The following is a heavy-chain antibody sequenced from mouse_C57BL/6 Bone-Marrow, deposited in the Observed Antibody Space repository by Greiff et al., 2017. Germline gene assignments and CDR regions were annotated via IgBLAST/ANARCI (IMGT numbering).Heavy chain of an antibody. D-gene: IGHD1-1*01. J-gene: IGHJ3*01. Sequence: VQLKESGPGLVKPSQSLSLTCSVTCYSITSGDYWNWIRQFPGNKLEWMGYISYDGSNNYNPSLKNRISITSDTSKNPFFLKLNSVTTEDTATYYCARGDYGSSRPPFAYWGQGTLVTVSA. CDR2: ISYDGSN. V-gene: IGHV3-6*01. CDR1: CYSITSGDY. CDR3: ARGDYGSSRPPFAY.